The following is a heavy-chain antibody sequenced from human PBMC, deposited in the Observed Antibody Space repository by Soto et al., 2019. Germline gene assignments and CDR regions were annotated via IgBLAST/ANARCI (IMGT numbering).Heavy chain of an antibody. V-gene: IGHV4-59*01. CDR3: ARSRGSGWSFDY. D-gene: IGHD6-19*01. CDR2: IYYSGNT. J-gene: IGHJ4*02. CDR1: GGPISTYY. Sequence: KTSETLSLTCTVSGGPISTYYWSWFRQFPGKGLEWIGYIYYSGNTKYNPSLNSRVTISLDKAKNQFSLKLTSLNTADTAVYYCARSRGSGWSFDYWGQGTQVTVSS.